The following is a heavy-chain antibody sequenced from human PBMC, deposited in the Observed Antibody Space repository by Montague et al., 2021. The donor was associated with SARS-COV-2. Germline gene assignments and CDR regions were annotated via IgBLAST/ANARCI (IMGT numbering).Heavy chain of an antibody. CDR3: ARQNYRSGTQNGLGGNWFDP. CDR2: IYYSGNT. V-gene: IGHV4-59*08. D-gene: IGHD3-10*01. J-gene: IGHJ5*02. CDR1: SGSINYYY. Sequence: SETLSLTCAVSSGSINYYYLSWIRQSPGKGLEWIGYIYYSGNTNYSPSLQSRVTISVDSSKTQFSLRLTSVTAADTAVYFCARQNYRSGTQNGLGGNWFDPWGQGTLVTVSS.